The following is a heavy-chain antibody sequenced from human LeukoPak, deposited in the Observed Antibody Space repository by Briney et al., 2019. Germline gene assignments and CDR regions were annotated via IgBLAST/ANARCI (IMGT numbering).Heavy chain of an antibody. Sequence: PGGSLRLSCAASGFTFSPYSMNWVRQAPGKGLEWVAYITSSSSAIYYADSVKGRFTISRDNAKNSLYLQMNSLRAEDTAVYYCARALTTLTYEGYWGQGTLVTVSS. V-gene: IGHV3-48*01. CDR3: ARALTTLTYEGY. J-gene: IGHJ4*02. CDR2: ITSSSSAI. D-gene: IGHD1-1*01. CDR1: GFTFSPYS.